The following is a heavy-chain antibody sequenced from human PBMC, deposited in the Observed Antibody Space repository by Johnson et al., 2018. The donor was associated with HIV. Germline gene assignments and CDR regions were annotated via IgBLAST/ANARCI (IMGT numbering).Heavy chain of an antibody. CDR1: GFTFDDYG. V-gene: IGHV3-66*01. CDR3: AREGGSSGPDAFDI. Sequence: VHLVESGGGVVRPGGSLRLSCAASGFTFDDYGMSWVRQAPGKGLEWVSVIYSGGSTYYADSVKGRFTISRDNSKNTLYLQMNSLRAEDTAVYYCAREGGSSGPDAFDIWGQGTMVTVSS. D-gene: IGHD3-16*01. J-gene: IGHJ3*02. CDR2: IYSGGST.